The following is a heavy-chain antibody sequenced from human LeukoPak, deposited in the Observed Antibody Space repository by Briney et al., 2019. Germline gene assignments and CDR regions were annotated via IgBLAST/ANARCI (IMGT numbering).Heavy chain of an antibody. CDR2: INPSGGST. Sequence: ASVKVSCKASGYTFTSYYMHWVRQAPGQGLEWMGIINPSGGSTSYAQKFQGRVTMTRDTSTSTVYMEPSSLRSEDTAVYYCARYYYDSSGYYRFDYWGQGTLVTVSS. V-gene: IGHV1-46*01. D-gene: IGHD3-22*01. CDR1: GYTFTSYY. J-gene: IGHJ4*02. CDR3: ARYYYDSSGYYRFDY.